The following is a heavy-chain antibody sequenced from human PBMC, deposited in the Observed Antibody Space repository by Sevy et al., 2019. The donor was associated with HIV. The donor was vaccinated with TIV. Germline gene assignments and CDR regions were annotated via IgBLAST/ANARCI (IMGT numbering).Heavy chain of an antibody. CDR2: ISSSSSYI. V-gene: IGHV3-21*01. D-gene: IGHD2-2*01. Sequence: GGSLRLSCAASGFTFSSYSMNWVRQAPGKGLEWVSSISSSSSYIYYADSMKGRFTISRDNAKNSLYLQMNSLRAEDTAVYYCARDREWGGYCSSTSCSYSYYYYGMDVWGQGTTVTVSS. CDR1: GFTFSSYS. J-gene: IGHJ6*02. CDR3: ARDREWGGYCSSTSCSYSYYYYGMDV.